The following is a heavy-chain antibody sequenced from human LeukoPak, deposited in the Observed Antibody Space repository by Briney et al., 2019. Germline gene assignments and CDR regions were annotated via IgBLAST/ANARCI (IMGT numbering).Heavy chain of an antibody. J-gene: IGHJ4*02. Sequence: ASVEVSCKASGGTFSSYAISWVRQAPGQGLEWMGGIIPIFGTASYAQKFQGRVTITADESTSTAYMELSSLRSEDTAVYYCAREPTHYYDSSGPTSFDYWGQGTLVTVSS. V-gene: IGHV1-69*13. CDR1: GGTFSSYA. CDR2: IIPIFGTA. D-gene: IGHD3-22*01. CDR3: AREPTHYYDSSGPTSFDY.